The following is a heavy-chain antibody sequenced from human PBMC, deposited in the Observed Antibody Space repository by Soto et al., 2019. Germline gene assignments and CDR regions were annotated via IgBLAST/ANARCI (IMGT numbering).Heavy chain of an antibody. J-gene: IGHJ5*02. V-gene: IGHV1-69*06. CDR3: ARGLQLSHPLLYWFAP. Sequence: QVQLVQSGAEVKKPGSSVKVSCKASGGTFSSYAISWVRQAPGQGLEWMGGIIPIFGTATYAQKFQGRVTITADKSTSTAYMELSSLRSEDTAVYYCARGLQLSHPLLYWFAPWGQGTLVTVSS. CDR1: GGTFSSYA. CDR2: IIPIFGTA. D-gene: IGHD5-18*01.